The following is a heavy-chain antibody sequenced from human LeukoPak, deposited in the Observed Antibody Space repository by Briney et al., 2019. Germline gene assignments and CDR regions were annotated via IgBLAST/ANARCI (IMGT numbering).Heavy chain of an antibody. CDR3: AKDRSSMVRGVFYFDY. D-gene: IGHD3-10*01. V-gene: IGHV3-23*01. CDR1: GFTFSSYA. J-gene: IGHJ4*02. Sequence: GGSLRLSCAASGFTFSSYAMSWVRQAPGKGLEWVSAISGSGGSTYYADSVKGRFTISRDNSKNTLYLQMNSLRAEDTAVYYCAKDRSSMVRGVFYFDYRGQGTLVTVSS. CDR2: ISGSGGST.